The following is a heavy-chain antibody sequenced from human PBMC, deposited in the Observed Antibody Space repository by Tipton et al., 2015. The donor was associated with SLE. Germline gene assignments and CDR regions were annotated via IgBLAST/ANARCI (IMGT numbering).Heavy chain of an antibody. V-gene: IGHV3-30*02. CDR2: IRYDGSSK. CDR1: GFTFSSYG. J-gene: IGHJ4*02. D-gene: IGHD1-26*01. CDR3: AKSLSIVGATLDY. Sequence: SLRLSCAASGFTFSSYGMHWVRQAPGKGLEWVAFIRYDGSSKYYADSVKGRFTISRDNSKNTLYLQMNSLRAEDTAVYYCAKSLSIVGATLDYWGQGTLVTVSS.